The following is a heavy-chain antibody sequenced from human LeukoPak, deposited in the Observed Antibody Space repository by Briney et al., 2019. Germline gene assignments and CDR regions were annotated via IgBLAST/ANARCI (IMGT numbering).Heavy chain of an antibody. CDR1: GGSISSYY. D-gene: IGHD3-22*01. V-gene: IGHV4-59*12. CDR3: ARGGYDSRSFDY. CDR2: IYYSGST. J-gene: IGHJ4*02. Sequence: SETLSLTCTVSGGSISSYYWSWIRQPPGKGLEWIGYIYYSGSTNYNPSLKSRVTISEDTSKNQFSLKLSSVTAADTAVYYCARGGYDSRSFDYWGQGTLVTVSS.